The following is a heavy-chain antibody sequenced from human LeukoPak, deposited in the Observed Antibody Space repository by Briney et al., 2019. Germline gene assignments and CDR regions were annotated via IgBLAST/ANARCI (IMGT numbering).Heavy chain of an antibody. CDR2: ISYDGSNK. D-gene: IGHD2-8*01. CDR1: GFTFSSYG. J-gene: IGHJ4*02. CDR3: ARDNGGSYSDY. Sequence: GGSLRLSCAASGFTFSSYGMHWVRQAPGKGLEWVAFISYDGSNKYYADSVKGRFTISRDNSKNTLYLQMNSLRAEDTAVYYCARDNGGSYSDYWGQGTLVTVSS. V-gene: IGHV3-30*19.